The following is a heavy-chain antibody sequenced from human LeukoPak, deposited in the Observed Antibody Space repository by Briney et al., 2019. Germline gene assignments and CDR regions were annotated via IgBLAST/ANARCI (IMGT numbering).Heavy chain of an antibody. CDR2: ISSSSSYI. J-gene: IGHJ4*02. Sequence: PGGSLRLPCAASGFTFSSYSMNWVRQAPGKGLEWVSSISSSSSYIYYADSVKGRFTIPRDNAKNSLYLQMNSLRAEDTAVYYCAREGGGYPDYWGQGTLVTVSS. D-gene: IGHD2-15*01. CDR1: GFTFSSYS. CDR3: AREGGGYPDY. V-gene: IGHV3-21*01.